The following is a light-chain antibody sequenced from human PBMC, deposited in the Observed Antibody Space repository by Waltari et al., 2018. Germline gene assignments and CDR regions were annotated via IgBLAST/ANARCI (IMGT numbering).Light chain of an antibody. CDR1: QSINNW. Sequence: DIQMTQSPSTLSASVGERVTITCRASQSINNWLAWYQQKPGKAPKLLIYKTSTLESGVPSSFSGSGYGTEFTLTISSLQPDDFATYYCLQYNDNSTWTFGQGTKVEVK. V-gene: IGKV1-5*03. CDR2: KTS. J-gene: IGKJ1*01. CDR3: LQYNDNSTWT.